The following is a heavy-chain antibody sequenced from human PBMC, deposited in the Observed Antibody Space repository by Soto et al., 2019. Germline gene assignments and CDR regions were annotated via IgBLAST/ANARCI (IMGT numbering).Heavy chain of an antibody. J-gene: IGHJ1*01. CDR2: IYYSGST. D-gene: IGHD3-22*01. V-gene: IGHV4-31*03. Sequence: TSETLSLTCTVSGGSISSGGYYWSWIRQHPGKGLEWIGYIYYSGSTYYNPSLKSRVTISVDTSKNQFSLKLSSVTAADTAVYYCAIASSYYYDSSGPRVEYFQHWGQGTLVTVSS. CDR3: AIASSYYYDSSGPRVEYFQH. CDR1: GGSISSGGYY.